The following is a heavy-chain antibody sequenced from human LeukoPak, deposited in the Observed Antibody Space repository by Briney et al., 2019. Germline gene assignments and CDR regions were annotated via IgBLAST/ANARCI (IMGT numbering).Heavy chain of an antibody. D-gene: IGHD3-10*01. J-gene: IGHJ4*02. CDR1: GGSFSGYY. CDR2: INHSGST. V-gene: IGHV4-34*01. CDR3: ARHGRYGSGSRNIDY. Sequence: SETLSLTCAVYGGSFSGYYWSWIRQPPGKGLEWIGEINHSGSTNYNPSLKSRVTISVDTSKNQFSLKLSSVTAADTAVYYCARHGRYGSGSRNIDYWGQGTLVTVSS.